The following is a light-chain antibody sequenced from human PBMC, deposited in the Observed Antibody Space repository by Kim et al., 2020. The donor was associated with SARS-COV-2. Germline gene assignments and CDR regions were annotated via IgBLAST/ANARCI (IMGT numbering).Light chain of an antibody. J-gene: IGLJ3*02. CDR3: LAWDRSRGAWV. CDR2: RNM. V-gene: IGLV10-54*01. CDR1: SNNVGSQE. Sequence: TFTCNGNSNNVGSQEAAWLQQHQDPTPNPLFYRNMNRPSGISQSLSVSRSGNSASLNITGLQPEDEAGCCCLAWDRSRGAWVFGGGAQLAVL.